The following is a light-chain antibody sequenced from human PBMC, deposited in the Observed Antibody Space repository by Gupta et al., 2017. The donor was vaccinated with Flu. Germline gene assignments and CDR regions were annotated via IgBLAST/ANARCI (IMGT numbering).Light chain of an antibody. V-gene: IGLV4-69*01. CDR3: QTWGTGFRV. CDR1: SGHSTYA. CDR2: LNSDGSH. Sequence: QAVLTQSPSASASLVASVKLTCTLSSGHSTYAIAWHQQQPEKGPRYLMNLNSDGSHTKGDGIPDRFSGSSSGAERYLTISSLQSEDEADYYCQTWGTGFRVFGGGTKLTVL. J-gene: IGLJ3*02.